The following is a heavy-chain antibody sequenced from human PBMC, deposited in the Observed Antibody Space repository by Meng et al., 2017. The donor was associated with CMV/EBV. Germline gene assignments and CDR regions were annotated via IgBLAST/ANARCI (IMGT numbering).Heavy chain of an antibody. V-gene: IGHV3-15*01. D-gene: IGHD3-22*01. CDR2: IKSKYAGGTS. J-gene: IGHJ4*02. CDR3: TATHHSDSSGKY. Sequence: GQVVEVGGGLVQPGGSFRLTLLGSGFRFSPTWMSWIRQAPGKGLEWVGRIKSKYAGGTSEYAAPVTGRFSISRDDSINTLYLQMNSLKTEDTAVYYCTATHHSDSSGKYWGQGTLVTVSS. CDR1: GFRFSPTW.